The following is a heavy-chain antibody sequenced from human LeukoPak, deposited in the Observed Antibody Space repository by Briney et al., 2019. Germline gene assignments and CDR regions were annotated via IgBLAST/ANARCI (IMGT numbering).Heavy chain of an antibody. CDR1: GFTFSSYA. D-gene: IGHD6-6*01. CDR2: ISSSGSTI. V-gene: IGHV3-48*04. Sequence: PGGSLRLSCAASGFTFSSYAMSWVRQAPGKGLEWVSYISSSGSTIYYADSVKGRFTISRDNAKSSLYLQMNSLRAEDTAAYYCARDLLYSSSSGLFDFWDQGTLVTVSS. CDR3: ARDLLYSSSSGLFDF. J-gene: IGHJ4*02.